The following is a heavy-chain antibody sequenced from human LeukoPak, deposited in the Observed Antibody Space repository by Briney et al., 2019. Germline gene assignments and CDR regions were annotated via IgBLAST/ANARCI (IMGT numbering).Heavy chain of an antibody. J-gene: IGHJ3*02. V-gene: IGHV3-74*01. CDR3: TREKDYYDSSGYYRDAFDI. CDR2: INSDGSST. CDR1: GFTFSSYW. D-gene: IGHD3-22*01. Sequence: GGSLRLSCAASGFTFSSYWMHWVRQAPGKGLVWVSRINSDGSSTSYADSVKGRFTISRDNAKNTLYLQMNSLRAEDTAVYYCTREKDYYDSSGYYRDAFDIWGQGTKVTASS.